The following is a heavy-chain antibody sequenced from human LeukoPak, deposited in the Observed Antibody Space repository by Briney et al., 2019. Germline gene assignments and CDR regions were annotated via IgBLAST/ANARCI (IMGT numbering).Heavy chain of an antibody. CDR2: INHSGST. CDR3: ARTAVTEDY. CDR1: GGSFSGYY. D-gene: IGHD4-17*01. J-gene: IGHJ4*02. Sequence: SETLSLTCAVYGGSFSGYYWSWIRQPPGKGLEWIGEINHSGSTNYDPSLKSRVTISVDTSKNQFSLKLSSVTAADTAVYYRARTAVTEDYWGQGNLVTVSS. V-gene: IGHV4-34*01.